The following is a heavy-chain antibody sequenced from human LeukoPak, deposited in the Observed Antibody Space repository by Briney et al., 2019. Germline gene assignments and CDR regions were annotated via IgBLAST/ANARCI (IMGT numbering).Heavy chain of an antibody. D-gene: IGHD6-13*01. J-gene: IGHJ1*01. CDR3: ARGLQLVYFQH. CDR2: MNPNSGNT. Sequence: ASVKVSCKASGYTFTSYDFNWVRQATGQGLEWMGWMNPNSGNTVYAQKFQGRVTMTRNTSISTAYMELSSLRSEDTAVYYCARGLQLVYFQHWGQGTLVTVSS. CDR1: GYTFTSYD. V-gene: IGHV1-8*01.